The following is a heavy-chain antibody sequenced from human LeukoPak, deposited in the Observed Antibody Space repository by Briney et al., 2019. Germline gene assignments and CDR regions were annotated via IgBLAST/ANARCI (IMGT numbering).Heavy chain of an antibody. CDR2: IKGDERST. CDR1: GVTFRSYW. D-gene: IGHD3-16*01. J-gene: IGHJ4*02. Sequence: GGSLRLSCAASGVTFRSYWLHWVRHAPGKGLVWVSRIKGDERSTNYADSVKGRFTISRDNAKNSLYLQMNSLRVEDTAVYYCLQRGFDYWGQGALVTVSS. CDR3: LQRGFDY. V-gene: IGHV3-74*01.